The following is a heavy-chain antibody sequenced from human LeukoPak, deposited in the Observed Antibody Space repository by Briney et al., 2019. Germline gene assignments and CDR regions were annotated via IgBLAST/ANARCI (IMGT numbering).Heavy chain of an antibody. CDR2: IIPILGIA. J-gene: IGHJ4*02. D-gene: IGHD4-17*01. Sequence: SVKVSCKASGGTFSSYTISWVRQAPGQGLEWMGRIIPILGIANYAQKFQGRVTITADKSTSTAYMMPSSLRSEDTAVYYCAGHHDYGLDYWGQGTLVTVSS. CDR1: GGTFSSYT. CDR3: AGHHDYGLDY. V-gene: IGHV1-69*02.